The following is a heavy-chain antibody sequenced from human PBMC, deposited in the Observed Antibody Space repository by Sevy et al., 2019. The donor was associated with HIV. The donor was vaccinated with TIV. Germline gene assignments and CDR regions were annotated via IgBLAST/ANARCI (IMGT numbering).Heavy chain of an antibody. D-gene: IGHD3-10*01. V-gene: IGHV3-21*01. CDR3: ARGDYYGSLYYFDY. J-gene: IGHJ4*02. CDR2: ISSGSSYI. CDR1: GFTFSNYF. Sequence: GGSLRLSCAASGFTFSNYFMNWVRQAPGKGLEWVSSISSGSSYIFYADSLKGRFTISRDNAKISLYLHMNSLRAEDTAVNYGARGDYYGSLYYFDYWGPGTLVTVSS.